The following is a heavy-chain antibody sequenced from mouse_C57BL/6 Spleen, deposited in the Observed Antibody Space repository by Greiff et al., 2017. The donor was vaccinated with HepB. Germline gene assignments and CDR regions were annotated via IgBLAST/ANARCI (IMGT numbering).Heavy chain of an antibody. CDR3: ASGYDRDY. D-gene: IGHD2-2*01. CDR1: GYTFTSYW. J-gene: IGHJ2*01. CDR2: IDPSDSYT. V-gene: IGHV1-69*01. Sequence: QVQLQQPGAELVMPGASVKLSCKASGYTFTSYWMHWVKQRPGQGLEWIGEIDPSDSYTNYNQKFKGKSTLTVDKSSSTAYMQLSSLTSEDSAVYYCASGYDRDYWGQGTTLTVSS.